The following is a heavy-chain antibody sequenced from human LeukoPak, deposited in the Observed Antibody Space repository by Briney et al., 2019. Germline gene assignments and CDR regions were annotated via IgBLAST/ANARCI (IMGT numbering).Heavy chain of an antibody. V-gene: IGHV3-48*04. CDR2: ISSSSSTI. CDR1: GFTFSSYS. Sequence: PGGSLRLSCAASGFTFSSYSMNWVRQAPGKGLEWVSYISSSSSTIYYADSVKGRFTISRDNAKNSLYLQMNSLRAEDTAVYYCARLYSGSYYGFDYWGQGTLVTVSS. CDR3: ARLYSGSYYGFDY. J-gene: IGHJ4*02. D-gene: IGHD1-26*01.